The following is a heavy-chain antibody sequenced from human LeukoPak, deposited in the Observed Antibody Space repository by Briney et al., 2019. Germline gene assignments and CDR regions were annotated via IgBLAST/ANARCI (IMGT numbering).Heavy chain of an antibody. D-gene: IGHD2-15*01. Sequence: PSETLSLTCADYGGSFSGYYWSWIRQPPGKGLEWIGEINHSGSTNYNPSLKSRVTISVDTSKNQFSLKLSSVTAADTAVYYCARVPYCSGGSCPQGHAFDIWGQGTMVTVSS. CDR1: GGSFSGYY. J-gene: IGHJ3*02. V-gene: IGHV4-34*01. CDR2: INHSGST. CDR3: ARVPYCSGGSCPQGHAFDI.